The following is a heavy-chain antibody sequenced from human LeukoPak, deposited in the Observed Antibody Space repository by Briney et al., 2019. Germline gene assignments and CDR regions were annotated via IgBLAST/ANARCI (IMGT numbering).Heavy chain of an antibody. J-gene: IGHJ6*03. D-gene: IGHD3-10*01. CDR2: IIAYTGYT. Sequence: GASVKVSCKASGYTFTRYGISWVRQAPGQGLEWMGWIIAYTGYTNYAQNFQGRVTMTTDTSTSTAYMELRSLRSDDTAVYYCARAFGGDPGYYYYMDVWGKGTTVTVSS. CDR1: GYTFTRYG. CDR3: ARAFGGDPGYYYYMDV. V-gene: IGHV1-18*01.